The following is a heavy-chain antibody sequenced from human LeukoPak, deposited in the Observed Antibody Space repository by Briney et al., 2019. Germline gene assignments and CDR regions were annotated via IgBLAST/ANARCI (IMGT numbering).Heavy chain of an antibody. CDR2: INPNSGGT. J-gene: IGHJ4*02. D-gene: IGHD5-24*01. CDR3: ATVEMATTSVYY. V-gene: IGHV1-2*02. CDR1: GYTFTGYY. Sequence: GASVKVPCKASGYTFTGYYMHWVRQAPGQGLEWMGWINPNSGGTNYAQKFQGRVTMTRDTSISTAYMELSRLRSDDTAVYYCATVEMATTSVYYWGQGTLVTVSS.